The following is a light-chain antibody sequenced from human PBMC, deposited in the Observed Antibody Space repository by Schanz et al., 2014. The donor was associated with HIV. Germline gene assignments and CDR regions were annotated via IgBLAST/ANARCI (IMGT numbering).Light chain of an antibody. J-gene: IGLJ2*01. CDR2: GVN. CDR3: TSYTTNRTVA. Sequence: QSALTQPPSASGSPGQSVTISCTGTYTDIGAYNYVSWYQQHPGRAPRLLIYGVNGRPSGVPDRFSGSKSGNTASLTISGLQAEDEADYYCTSYTTNRTVAFGGGTKLTVL. V-gene: IGLV2-8*01. CDR1: YTDIGAYNY.